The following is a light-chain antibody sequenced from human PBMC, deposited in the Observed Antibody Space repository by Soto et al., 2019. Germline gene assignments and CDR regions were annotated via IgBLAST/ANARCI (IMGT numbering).Light chain of an antibody. CDR3: QQYGNSPYT. CDR2: GAS. CDR1: QSVSSSY. J-gene: IGKJ2*01. Sequence: EIVLTQSPGTLSLSPGERATLSCRASQSVSSSYLAWYQQKPGQAPRLLIYGASSRATGIPDRFSGSGSGTHFTLTISRLEPEDFAVYYCQQYGNSPYTFGQGHKLEIK. V-gene: IGKV3-20*01.